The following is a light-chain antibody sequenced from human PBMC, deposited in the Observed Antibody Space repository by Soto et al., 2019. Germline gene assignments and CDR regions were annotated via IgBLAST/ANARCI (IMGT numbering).Light chain of an antibody. CDR3: EQYGSYST. CDR1: QSITNW. J-gene: IGKJ2*01. V-gene: IGKV1-5*03. Sequence: DIQMTQSPSTLSASVGDRVTITCRASQSITNWLAWYQQKPGKPPKLLNYKASSLESGVPERFPGSGSGTEFTLTIGILQPAGSATYFCEQYGSYSTLGQGTKLEIK. CDR2: KAS.